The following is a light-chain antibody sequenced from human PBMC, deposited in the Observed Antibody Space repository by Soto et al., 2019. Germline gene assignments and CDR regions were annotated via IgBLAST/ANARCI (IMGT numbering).Light chain of an antibody. V-gene: IGKV3-15*01. CDR2: GAS. CDR1: QSVSSN. J-gene: IGKJ3*01. Sequence: EIVMTQSPATLSVSPGERATLSCRASQSVSSNLAWYQQKPGQAPRLLIYGASTRATGIPARFSGSGSGTDFTLTISSLQAEDFAVYYCQQYNNWSTFGPGTKVYIK. CDR3: QQYNNWST.